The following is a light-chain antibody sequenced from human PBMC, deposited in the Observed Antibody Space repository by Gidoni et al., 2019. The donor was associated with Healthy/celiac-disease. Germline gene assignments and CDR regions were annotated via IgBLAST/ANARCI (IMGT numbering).Light chain of an antibody. V-gene: IGKV3-20*01. CDR2: GAS. Sequence: EIVLTQSPGTLSLSPGERATLSCRASQSVTSSYLAWYQQKPGQAPRLLIYGASSRATGITDRFSGSGSGTDFTLTISRLEPEDFAVYYCQQYGSSPSSMYTFGQGTKLEIK. CDR3: QQYGSSPSSMYT. J-gene: IGKJ2*01. CDR1: QSVTSSY.